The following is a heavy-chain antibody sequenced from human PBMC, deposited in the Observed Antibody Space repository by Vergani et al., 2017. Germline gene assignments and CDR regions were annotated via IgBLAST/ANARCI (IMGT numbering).Heavy chain of an antibody. V-gene: IGHV4-59*01. CDR3: ARAGIAATCTCNYIYDYCTDV. Sequence: QVQLQESGPGLVKPSETLSLTCTVSGGSISSYYWSWIRQPPGKGLGWIGYIYYSGSTNYNPSLKSRVTISVETSKNKFSLKLSSVTAADTAVYYCARAGIAATCTCNYIYDYCTDVWGKGTTVTVSS. D-gene: IGHD6-13*01. CDR1: GGSISSYY. J-gene: IGHJ6*03. CDR2: IYYSGST.